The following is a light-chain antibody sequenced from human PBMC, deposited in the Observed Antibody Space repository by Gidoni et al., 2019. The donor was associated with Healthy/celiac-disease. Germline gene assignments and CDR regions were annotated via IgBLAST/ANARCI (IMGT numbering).Light chain of an antibody. CDR1: QSLLHSNGYNY. CDR3: MQALQTPYT. V-gene: IGKV2-28*01. J-gene: IGKJ2*01. Sequence: DIVMTQSPLSLPVTPGEPASISCRSSQSLLHSNGYNYLDWYLQKPGQSPQLLIYLGSNRASGGPDRFSGSGSGTDVTLKSSRVEAEDVGVYYCMQALQTPYTFGQGTKLEIE. CDR2: LGS.